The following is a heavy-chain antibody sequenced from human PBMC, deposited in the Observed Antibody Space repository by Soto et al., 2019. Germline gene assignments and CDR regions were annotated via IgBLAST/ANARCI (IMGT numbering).Heavy chain of an antibody. CDR2: ISYDGSNK. D-gene: IGHD3-22*01. Sequence: QVQLVESGGGVVQPGRSLILACAASGFTFSSYAMHWVRQPPGKGLEWVGVISYDGSNKYYAHSMKGRLTISRANSNKTLYLQMTSLRDEDPAVYYHASPHFTYYYDSSGYHFDYWGQRTLVTVSS. J-gene: IGHJ4*02. V-gene: IGHV3-30-3*01. CDR3: ASPHFTYYYDSSGYHFDY. CDR1: GFTFSSYA.